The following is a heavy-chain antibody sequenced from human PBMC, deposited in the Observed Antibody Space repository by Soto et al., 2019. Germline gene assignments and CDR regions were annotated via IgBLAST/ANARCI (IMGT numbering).Heavy chain of an antibody. D-gene: IGHD3-22*01. J-gene: IGHJ4*02. CDR1: GFTFYDYG. CDR2: INWNGGST. V-gene: IGHV3-20*04. CDR3: ARDQYYYDSGGYSDS. Sequence: PGGSLRLSCAASGFTFYDYGMSWVRQAPGKGLEWVSGINWNGGSTGYADSVKGRFTISRDNAKNSLYLQMNSLRAEDTALYSCARDQYYYDSGGYSDSWGKGTLVPVSS.